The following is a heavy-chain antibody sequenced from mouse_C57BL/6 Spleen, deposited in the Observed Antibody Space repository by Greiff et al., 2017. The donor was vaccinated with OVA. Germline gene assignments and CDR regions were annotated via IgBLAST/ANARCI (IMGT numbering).Heavy chain of an antibody. V-gene: IGHV3-6*01. CDR2: ISYDGSN. D-gene: IGHD2-3*01. J-gene: IGHJ3*01. CDR3: ARGDGYYGGAY. CDR1: GYSITSGYY. Sequence: DVQLQESGPGLVKPSQSLSLTCSVTGYSITSGYYWNWIRQFPGNKLEWMGYISYDGSNNYNPSLKNRISITRDTSKNQFFLKLNSVTTEDTATYYCARGDGYYGGAYWGQGTLVTVSA.